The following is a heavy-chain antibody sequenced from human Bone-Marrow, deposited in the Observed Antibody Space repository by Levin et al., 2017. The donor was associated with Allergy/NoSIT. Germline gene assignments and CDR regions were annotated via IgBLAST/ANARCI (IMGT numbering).Heavy chain of an antibody. CDR2: VSHSGIT. V-gene: IGHV4-31*03. Sequence: SQTLSLTCTVSGGSICSGVYFWSWIRQLPGKGLEWIGYVSHSGITFYNQSLKSRVTISGDTSKNLFSLNLSSVTAADTAVYYCARGIAIFGVVLAVNDAFDIWGQGTMVTVSS. D-gene: IGHD3-3*01. CDR1: GGSICSGVYF. CDR3: ARGIAIFGVVLAVNDAFDI. J-gene: IGHJ3*02.